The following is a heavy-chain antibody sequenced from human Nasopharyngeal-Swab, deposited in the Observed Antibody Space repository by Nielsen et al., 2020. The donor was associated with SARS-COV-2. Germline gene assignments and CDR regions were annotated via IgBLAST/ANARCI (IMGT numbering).Heavy chain of an antibody. V-gene: IGHV4-34*01. CDR1: GGSFSGYY. CDR3: AGAPGYSSSWRPNWFDP. D-gene: IGHD6-13*01. Sequence: SETLSLTCAVYGGSFSGYYWSWIRQPPGKGLEWIGEINHSGSTNYNPSLKSRVTISVDTSKNQFSLKLSSVTAADTAVYYCAGAPGYSSSWRPNWFDPWGQGTLVTVSS. CDR2: INHSGST. J-gene: IGHJ5*02.